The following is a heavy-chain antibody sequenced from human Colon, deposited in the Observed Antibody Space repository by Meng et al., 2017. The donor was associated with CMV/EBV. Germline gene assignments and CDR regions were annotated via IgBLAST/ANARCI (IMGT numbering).Heavy chain of an antibody. Sequence: QITLKEFGPTLWKPPQTLTLTCTFSGFSLSTSGVGVGWIRQPPGKALEWLALIYWDDDKRYSLSLKSRLTITKDTSKNQVVLTLTNMDPVDTATYYCAYRRSRTYSFDYWGQGTLVTVSS. D-gene: IGHD5-12*01. CDR1: GFSLSTSGVG. CDR2: IYWDDDK. CDR3: AYRRSRTYSFDY. J-gene: IGHJ4*02. V-gene: IGHV2-5*02.